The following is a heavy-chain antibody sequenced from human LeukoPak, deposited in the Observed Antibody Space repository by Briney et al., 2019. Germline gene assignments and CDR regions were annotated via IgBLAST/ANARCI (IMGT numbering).Heavy chain of an antibody. D-gene: IGHD3-22*01. J-gene: IGHJ3*02. CDR3: ARLYYYDGGDAFDI. CDR2: IVVGSGNT. Sequence: VTSVKVSCKASGFTFTSSAVQWVRQARGQRLEWIGWIVVGSGNTNYAQKFQERVTITRDMSTSTAYMELSSLRSEDTAVYYCARLYYYDGGDAFDIWGQGTMVTVSS. V-gene: IGHV1-58*01. CDR1: GFTFTSSA.